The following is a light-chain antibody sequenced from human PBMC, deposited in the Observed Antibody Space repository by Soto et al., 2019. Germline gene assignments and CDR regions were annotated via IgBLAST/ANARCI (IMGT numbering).Light chain of an antibody. V-gene: IGKV2-28*01. CDR1: QSLLHSDGHNY. J-gene: IGKJ1*01. CDR3: MQSLLTWT. CDR2: LGS. Sequence: DIVMTQSPLSLPVTPGEPASISCRSSQSLLHSDGHNYLEWYLQKPGQSPQLLIYLGSNRASGVPDRFSGGGSGTDFTLQISRVEAEDVGVYYCMQSLLTWTFGQGTKVEI.